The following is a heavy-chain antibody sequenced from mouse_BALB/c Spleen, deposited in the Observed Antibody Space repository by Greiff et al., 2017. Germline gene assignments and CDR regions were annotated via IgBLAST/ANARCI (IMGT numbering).Heavy chain of an antibody. CDR3: ARRWPHFDY. CDR1: GFTFSSYT. Sequence: DVMLVESGGGLVQPGGSLKLSCAVSGFTFSSYTMSWVRQTPEKRLEWVAYISNGGGSTYYPDTVKGRFTISRDNAKNTLYLQMSSLKSEDTAMYYCARRWPHFDYWGQGTTLTVSS. D-gene: IGHD1-1*02. V-gene: IGHV5-12-2*01. J-gene: IGHJ2*01. CDR2: ISNGGGST.